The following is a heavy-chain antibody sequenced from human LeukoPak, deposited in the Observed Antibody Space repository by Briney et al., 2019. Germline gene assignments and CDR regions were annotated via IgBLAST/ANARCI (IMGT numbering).Heavy chain of an antibody. Sequence: GGSLRLSRAASGFTFSSYAMSWVRQAPGKGLEWVSAISGSGGSTYYADSVKGRFTISRDNSKNTLYLQMNSLRAEDTAVYYCARNLRYFDWLLDYWGQGTLVTVSS. CDR1: GFTFSSYA. D-gene: IGHD3-9*01. J-gene: IGHJ4*02. CDR3: ARNLRYFDWLLDY. CDR2: ISGSGGST. V-gene: IGHV3-23*01.